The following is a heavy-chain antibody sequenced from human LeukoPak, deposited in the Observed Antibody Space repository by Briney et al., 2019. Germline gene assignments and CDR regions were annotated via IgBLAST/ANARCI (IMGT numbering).Heavy chain of an antibody. CDR2: ISSSSSYI. CDR3: ARSCIAACPYYYYMDV. J-gene: IGHJ6*03. Sequence: PGGSLRLSCAASGFTFSSYSMNWVRQAPGKGLEWVSSISSSSSYIYYADSVKGRFTISRDNAKNSLYLQMNSLRAEDTAVYYCARSCIAACPYYYYMDVWGKGTTVTVSS. CDR1: GFTFSSYS. V-gene: IGHV3-21*01. D-gene: IGHD6-6*01.